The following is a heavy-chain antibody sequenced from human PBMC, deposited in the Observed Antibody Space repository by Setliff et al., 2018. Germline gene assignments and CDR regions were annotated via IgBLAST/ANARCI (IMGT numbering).Heavy chain of an antibody. D-gene: IGHD6-19*01. CDR2: ISAYDGNT. Sequence: VKVSCKASGYSFLSYGITWVRQAPGQGLEWMGWISAYDGNTRFAQNIQGRVTLTTDTPTSTAYMELRSLRSDDTAVYYCARSPPNRGFGSGWYGDFWGQGTLVTVSS. CDR3: ARSPPNRGFGSGWYGDF. J-gene: IGHJ4*02. V-gene: IGHV1-18*01. CDR1: GYSFLSYG.